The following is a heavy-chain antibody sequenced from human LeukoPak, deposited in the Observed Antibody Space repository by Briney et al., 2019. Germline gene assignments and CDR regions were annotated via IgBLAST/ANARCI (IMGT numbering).Heavy chain of an antibody. CDR1: GGSITNYY. Sequence: SETLSLTCTVSGGSITNYYWSWLRQPPGKGLEWVGYIYYTGNTAYNLSLKSRLAISLNTSKNQFSPELRVATAPDPAVYYSARDRPWGADSWGPGTLVTVSS. D-gene: IGHD3-16*01. CDR2: IYYTGNT. J-gene: IGHJ5*02. CDR3: ARDRPWGADS. V-gene: IGHV4-59*01.